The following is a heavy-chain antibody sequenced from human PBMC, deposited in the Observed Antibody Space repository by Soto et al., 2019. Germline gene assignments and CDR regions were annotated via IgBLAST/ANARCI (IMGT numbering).Heavy chain of an antibody. V-gene: IGHV6-1*01. J-gene: IGHJ3*02. CDR2: TYYRSKWYN. Sequence: SQTLSLTCAISGDSVSSNSAAWNWIRQSPSRGLEWLGRTYYRSKWYNDYAVSVKSRITINPDTSKNQFSLQLNSVTPEDTAVYFCSIAGNIVVVVAATHDALDIWGQGTMVTVSS. CDR3: SIAGNIVVVVAATHDALDI. D-gene: IGHD2-15*01. CDR1: GDSVSSNSAA.